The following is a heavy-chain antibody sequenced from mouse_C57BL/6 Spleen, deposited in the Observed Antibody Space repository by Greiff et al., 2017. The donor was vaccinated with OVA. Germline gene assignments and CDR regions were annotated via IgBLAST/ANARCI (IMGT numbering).Heavy chain of an antibody. CDR1: GYTFTSYG. V-gene: IGHV1-81*01. CDR2: IYPRSGNT. D-gene: IGHD2-4*01. J-gene: IGHJ3*01. Sequence: QVQLQQSGAELARPGASVKLSCKASGYTFTSYGISWVKQRTGQGLEWIGEIYPRSGNTYYNEKFKGKATLTADKSSSTAYMELRSLTSEDSAVYYSARRDGYDYTWFAYWGQGTLVTVSA. CDR3: ARRDGYDYTWFAY.